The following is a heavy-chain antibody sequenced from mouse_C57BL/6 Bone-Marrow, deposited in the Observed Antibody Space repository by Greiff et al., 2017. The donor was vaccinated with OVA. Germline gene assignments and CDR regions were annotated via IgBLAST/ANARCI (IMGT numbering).Heavy chain of an antibody. D-gene: IGHD1-1*01. J-gene: IGHJ2*01. CDR1: GFNIKDDY. CDR2: IDPENGDT. Sequence: VQLQQSGAELVRPGASVKLSCTASGFNIKDDYMHWVKQRPEQGLEWIGWIDPENGDTEYASKFQGKATITADTSSNTAYLQLSSLTSEDTAVYYCTTRYYGSSYEDWGQGTTLTVSS. CDR3: TTRYYGSSYED. V-gene: IGHV14-4*01.